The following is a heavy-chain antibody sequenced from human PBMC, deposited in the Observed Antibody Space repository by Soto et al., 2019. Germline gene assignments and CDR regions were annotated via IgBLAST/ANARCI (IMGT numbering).Heavy chain of an antibody. J-gene: IGHJ4*02. D-gene: IGHD3-22*01. CDR2: ISGSGGST. V-gene: IGHV3-23*01. CDR3: AKSNYYDSSGRFNYFDY. Sequence: VGSLRLSCAASGFTFSSYAMSWVRQAPGKGLEWVSAISGSGGSTYYAGSVKGRFTISRDNSKNTLYLQMNSLRAEDTAVYYCAKSNYYDSSGRFNYFDYWGQGTLVTVSS. CDR1: GFTFSSYA.